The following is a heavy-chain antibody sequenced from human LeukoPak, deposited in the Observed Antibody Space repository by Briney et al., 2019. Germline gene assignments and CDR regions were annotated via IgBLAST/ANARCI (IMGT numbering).Heavy chain of an antibody. CDR1: GFTFRSFA. J-gene: IGHJ4*02. Sequence: GGSLRLSCAASGFTFRSFAVSWVRQAPGKGLEWVSVISGSGDSTYYADSVKSRFTISRDNSKNTLFLQMNSLRTDDTAVYYCARAAGSGNYYNPLMDYWGQGALVTVSS. V-gene: IGHV3-23*01. CDR3: ARAAGSGNYYNPLMDY. CDR2: ISGSGDST. D-gene: IGHD3-10*01.